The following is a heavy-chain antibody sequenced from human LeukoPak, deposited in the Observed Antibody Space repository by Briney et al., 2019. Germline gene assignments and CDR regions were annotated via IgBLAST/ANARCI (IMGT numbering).Heavy chain of an antibody. V-gene: IGHV4-4*07. Sequence: SETLSLTCTVSGGSISSYYWSWIRQPAGKGLEWIGRIYASGSTNYNPSLKSRVTMSVDTSKSQFSLKLISVTAADTAVYYCARDPRGIVGAXHNWFXPWGQGTLVTVSS. CDR2: IYASGST. CDR1: GGSISSYY. CDR3: ARDPRGIVGAXHNWFXP. J-gene: IGHJ5*02. D-gene: IGHD1-26*01.